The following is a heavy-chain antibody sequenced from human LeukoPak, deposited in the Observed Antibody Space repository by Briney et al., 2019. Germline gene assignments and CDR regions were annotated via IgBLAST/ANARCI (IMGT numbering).Heavy chain of an antibody. CDR3: AKDIRIDIVVVVAATVFDY. D-gene: IGHD2-15*01. Sequence: GGSLRLSCAASGFTFSSYWMHWVRQAPGKGLEWVSAISGSGGSTYYADSVKGRFTISRDNSKNTLYLQMNSLRAEDTAVYYCAKDIRIDIVVVVAATVFDYWGQGTLVTVSS. J-gene: IGHJ4*02. CDR1: GFTFSSYW. V-gene: IGHV3-23*01. CDR2: ISGSGGST.